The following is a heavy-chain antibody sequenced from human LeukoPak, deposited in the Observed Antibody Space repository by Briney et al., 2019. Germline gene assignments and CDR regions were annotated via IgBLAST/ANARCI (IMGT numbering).Heavy chain of an antibody. D-gene: IGHD3-10*01. Sequence: PSETLSLTCTVSGDSISSGDYYWSWIRQPAGKGLEWIGRISSSGSTNYNPSLKSRVTISVDTSKNQFSLKLSSVTAADTAVYYCARDRGMTDGAFDIWGQGTMVTVSS. V-gene: IGHV4-61*02. CDR1: GDSISSGDYY. J-gene: IGHJ3*02. CDR3: ARDRGMTDGAFDI. CDR2: ISSSGST.